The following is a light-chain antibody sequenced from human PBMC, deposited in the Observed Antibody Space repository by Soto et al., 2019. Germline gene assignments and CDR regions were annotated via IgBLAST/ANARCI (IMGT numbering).Light chain of an antibody. CDR3: QQSYSTPLT. Sequence: EIQITQYKSSLSASVGDRVTITCRASQSISSYLNWYQQKPGKAPKLLIYAASSLQSGVPSRFSGSGSGTDFTLTISSLQPEDFATYYCQQSYSTPLTFGGGTIVDI. CDR1: QSISSY. V-gene: IGKV1-39*01. CDR2: AAS. J-gene: IGKJ4*01.